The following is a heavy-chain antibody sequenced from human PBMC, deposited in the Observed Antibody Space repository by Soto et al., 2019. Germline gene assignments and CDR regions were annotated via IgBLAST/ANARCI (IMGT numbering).Heavy chain of an antibody. Sequence: QVQLVQSGAEVKKPGASVKVSCKASGYTFTSYGISWVRQAPGQGLEWMGWISAYNGNTNYAQKLQGRVTMTTDTSTSTAYMELRSLRSDDTAVYYCARRTYDFWSGSAKKEYYYGMDVWGQGTTVTVSS. CDR3: ARRTYDFWSGSAKKEYYYGMDV. CDR2: ISAYNGNT. D-gene: IGHD3-3*01. J-gene: IGHJ6*02. CDR1: GYTFTSYG. V-gene: IGHV1-18*01.